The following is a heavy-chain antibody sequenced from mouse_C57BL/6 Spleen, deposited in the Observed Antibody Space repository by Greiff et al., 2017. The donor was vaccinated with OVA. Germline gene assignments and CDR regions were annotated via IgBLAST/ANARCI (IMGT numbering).Heavy chain of an antibody. CDR2: IHPSDSDT. J-gene: IGHJ2*01. V-gene: IGHV1-74*01. D-gene: IGHD4-1*01. CDR1: GYTFTSYW. Sequence: QVQLKQPGAGLVKPGASVKVSCKASGYTFTSYWMHWVKQRPGQGLEWIGRIHPSDSDTHYNQKFKGKVTLTVDKSSSTAYMQLSSLASEDSAVYDCAIAAGTRYFDYWGQGTTLTVSS. CDR3: AIAAGTRYFDY.